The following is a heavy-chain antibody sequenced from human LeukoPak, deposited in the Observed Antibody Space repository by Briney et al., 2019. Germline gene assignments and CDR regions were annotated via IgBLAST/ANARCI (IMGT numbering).Heavy chain of an antibody. V-gene: IGHV4-61*02. D-gene: IGHD3-22*01. J-gene: IGHJ3*02. CDR3: ARGPYSYDSSGAFDI. CDR1: GGSISSGTYY. Sequence: SETLSLTCTVSGGSISSGTYYWSWIRQPAGKGLEWIGRFYTSGSTNYNPSLKSRVTMSVDTSKNQFSLTLSSVTAADTAVYFCARGPYSYDSSGAFDIWGQGTMVTVSS. CDR2: FYTSGST.